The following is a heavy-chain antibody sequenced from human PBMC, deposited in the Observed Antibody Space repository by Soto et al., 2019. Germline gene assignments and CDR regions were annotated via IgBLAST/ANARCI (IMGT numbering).Heavy chain of an antibody. Sequence: EVQLVESGGGLVQPGRSLRLSCAASGFTFDDYVMHWVRQAPGKGLEWVSGISWNSGSIGYADSVKGRFTISRDNAKNSLYLQMNSLRAEDTALYYCAKDMWGDYGYYKVHPFDYWGQGTLVTVSS. D-gene: IGHD4-17*01. CDR3: AKDMWGDYGYYKVHPFDY. CDR2: ISWNSGSI. V-gene: IGHV3-9*01. J-gene: IGHJ4*02. CDR1: GFTFDDYV.